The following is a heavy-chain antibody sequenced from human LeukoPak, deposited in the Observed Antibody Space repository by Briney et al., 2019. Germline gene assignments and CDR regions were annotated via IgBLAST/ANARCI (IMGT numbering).Heavy chain of an antibody. CDR3: ARHVGIVVVADRYFDL. D-gene: IGHD3-22*01. J-gene: IGHJ2*01. CDR1: GYSFTSYW. CDR2: IYPGDSDT. V-gene: IGHV5-51*01. Sequence: GESLKISCKGSGYSFTSYWIGWVRQMPGKGLEWMGIIYPGDSDTRYSPSFQGQVTISADKSICTAYLHWSSLKASDTAMYYCARHVGIVVVADRYFDLWGRGTLVTVSS.